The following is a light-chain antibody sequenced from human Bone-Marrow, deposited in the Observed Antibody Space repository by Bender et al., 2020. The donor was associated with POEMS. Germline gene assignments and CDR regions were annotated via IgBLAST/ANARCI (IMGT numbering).Light chain of an antibody. CDR2: EVI. Sequence: QSALTQPPSASGSPGQSVTISCTGTSSDVGDYNYVSWYRQHPGKAPELMIYEVIRRPSGVPDRFSGSKSGNTASLTVSGLRAEDEADYYCSSYAGSDTVVFGGGTKLTVL. CDR1: SSDVGDYNY. V-gene: IGLV2-8*01. J-gene: IGLJ2*01. CDR3: SSYAGSDTVV.